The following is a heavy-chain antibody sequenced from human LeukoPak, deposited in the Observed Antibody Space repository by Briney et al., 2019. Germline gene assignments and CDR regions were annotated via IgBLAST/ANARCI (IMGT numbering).Heavy chain of an antibody. V-gene: IGHV4-59*01. CDR2: IYYSGST. CDR1: GGSISSYY. D-gene: IGHD3-10*01. Sequence: PSETLSLTCTVSGGSISSYYWSWIRQPPGKGLEWIGYIYYSGSTNYNPSLKSRVTISVDTSKNQFSLKLSSVTAADTAVYYCARVNGDLLWFGEQYYFDYWGQGTLVTVSS. J-gene: IGHJ4*02. CDR3: ARVNGDLLWFGEQYYFDY.